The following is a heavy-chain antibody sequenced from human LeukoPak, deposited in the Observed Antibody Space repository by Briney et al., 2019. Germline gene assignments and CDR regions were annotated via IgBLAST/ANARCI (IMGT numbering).Heavy chain of an antibody. Sequence: SETLSLTCGVSGGSFSGYYWNWIRQAPGKGLEWIGEINHNGTTSSNPSLKSRVTISVDTSRSRFSLKLNSATAADTAVYYCARGFLGLNGGVWGQGTTVTVSS. D-gene: IGHD1-26*01. CDR2: INHNGTT. V-gene: IGHV4-34*01. J-gene: IGHJ6*02. CDR1: GGSFSGYY. CDR3: ARGFLGLNGGV.